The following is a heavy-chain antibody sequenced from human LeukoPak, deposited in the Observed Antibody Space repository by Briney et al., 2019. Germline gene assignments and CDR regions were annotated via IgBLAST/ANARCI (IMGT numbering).Heavy chain of an antibody. CDR3: ARHYCSSTSCYAFDI. J-gene: IGHJ3*02. CDR1: GYSFTSYW. V-gene: IGHV5-51*01. CDR2: IYPGDSDT. D-gene: IGHD2-2*01. Sequence: GESLKISCKGSGYSFTSYWIGWVRQMPGKGLEWMGIIYPGDSDTRYSPSFQGQVTISADKSISTAYLQWSSLKASDTAMYYCARHYCSSTSCYAFDIWGQGTMVTVSS.